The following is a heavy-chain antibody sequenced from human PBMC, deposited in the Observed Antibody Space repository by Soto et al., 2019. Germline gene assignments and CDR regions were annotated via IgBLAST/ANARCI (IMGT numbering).Heavy chain of an antibody. D-gene: IGHD5-18*01. Sequence: SETLSLTCAVSGGSISSSNWWSWVRQPPGKGLEWIGEIYHSGSTNYNPSLKSRVTISVDKSKNQFSLKLSSVTAADTAVYYCAGGGYSYGPTDFDYWGQGTLVTVSS. CDR2: IYHSGST. J-gene: IGHJ4*02. CDR3: AGGGYSYGPTDFDY. V-gene: IGHV4-4*02. CDR1: GGSISSSNW.